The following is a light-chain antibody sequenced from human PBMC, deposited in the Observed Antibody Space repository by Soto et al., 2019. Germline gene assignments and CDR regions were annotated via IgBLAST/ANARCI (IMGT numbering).Light chain of an antibody. CDR2: GAS. V-gene: IGKV3-11*01. CDR3: QQRSNWPRT. J-gene: IGKJ1*01. Sequence: ETVLTQSPATLSLSPGERATLSCRASQSVSNNYLAWYQQKPGQAPRLLIYGASNRATGIPARFSGSGSGTDFTLTISSLEPEDFAVYYCQQRSNWPRTFGQGTKVDIK. CDR1: QSVSNNY.